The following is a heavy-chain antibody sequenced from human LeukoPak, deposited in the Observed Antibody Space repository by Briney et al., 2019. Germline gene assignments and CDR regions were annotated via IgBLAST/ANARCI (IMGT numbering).Heavy chain of an antibody. V-gene: IGHV3-74*01. J-gene: IGHJ4*01. CDR1: GFTFSNCW. D-gene: IGHD3-22*01. CDR3: ARDLDYDSF. CDR2: IKSDGSST. Sequence: GGSLRPSCAASGFTFSNCWMHWVGQAPGKGLVWVSRIKSDGSSTNYADSVKGRFTISRDNAKDTLYLQMNSLRAEDTAVYYCARDLDYDSFWGQGTLVTVSS.